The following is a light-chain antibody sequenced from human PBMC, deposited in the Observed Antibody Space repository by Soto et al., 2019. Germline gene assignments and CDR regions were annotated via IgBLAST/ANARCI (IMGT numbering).Light chain of an antibody. CDR2: KVS. CDR3: MQGTHWPIT. Sequence: DVVMTQSPLSLPVTLGQPASISCRSNQSLVHSDGIAYFSWFQQRPGRSPRRLIYKVSNRDSGVPARFSGSGSGTDFGLKISRVEAEDVGVYYCMQGTHWPITFGQGTRLEMK. J-gene: IGKJ5*01. V-gene: IGKV2-30*02. CDR1: QSLVHSDGIAY.